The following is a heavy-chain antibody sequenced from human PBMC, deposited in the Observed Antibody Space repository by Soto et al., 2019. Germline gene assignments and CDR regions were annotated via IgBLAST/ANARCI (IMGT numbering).Heavy chain of an antibody. J-gene: IGHJ6*03. CDR1: GFTFSSYW. Sequence: GGSLRLSCAASGFTFSSYWMSWVRQAPGKGLEWVANIKQDGSEKYYVDSVKGRFTISRDNAKDSLYLQMNSLRAEDTAVYYCAGTPPCYSSSWVYFYYMDVWGQGTTVPVSS. CDR3: AGTPPCYSSSWVYFYYMDV. V-gene: IGHV3-7*01. D-gene: IGHD6-13*01. CDR2: IKQDGSEK.